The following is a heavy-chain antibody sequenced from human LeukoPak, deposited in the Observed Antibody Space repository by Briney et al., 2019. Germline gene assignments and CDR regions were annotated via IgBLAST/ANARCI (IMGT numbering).Heavy chain of an antibody. CDR1: GYSFTSYW. D-gene: IGHD3-10*01. CDR2: IYPGDSDT. CDR3: AIINPPEGRVY. Sequence: GASLKISCKGSGYSFTSYWIGWVSQMPGKGLEWMGIIYPGDSDTRYSPSFQGQVTISADKSISTAYLHWSSPKASDTAIYYCAIINPPEGRVYWGQGTLVTVSS. J-gene: IGHJ4*02. V-gene: IGHV5-51*01.